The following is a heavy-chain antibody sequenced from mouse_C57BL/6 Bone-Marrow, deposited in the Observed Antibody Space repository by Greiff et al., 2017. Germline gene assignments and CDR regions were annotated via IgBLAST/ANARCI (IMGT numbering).Heavy chain of an antibody. V-gene: IGHV1-52*01. CDR1: GYTFTSYW. J-gene: IGHJ2*01. Sequence: QVQLQQPGAELVRPGSSVKLSCKASGYTFTSYWMHWVKQRPIQGLEWIGNIDPSDSETHYNQKFKDKATLTVDKSSSTAYMQLSSLTSEDSAVYYCGRRDYYGSSYYDYWGQGTTLTVSA. CDR3: GRRDYYGSSYYDY. CDR2: IDPSDSET. D-gene: IGHD1-1*01.